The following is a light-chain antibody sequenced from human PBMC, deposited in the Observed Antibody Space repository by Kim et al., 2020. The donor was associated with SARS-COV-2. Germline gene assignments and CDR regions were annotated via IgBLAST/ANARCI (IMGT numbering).Light chain of an antibody. Sequence: SASVGDRVTITCRASQSISGYLNWYQQKPGKAPKLLIYAAFTLQTGVPSRFSGGGSGTDFTLTISSLQPEDFATYYCQQSDNTPYTFGQGTKLEI. J-gene: IGKJ2*01. CDR3: QQSDNTPYT. CDR2: AAF. V-gene: IGKV1-39*01. CDR1: QSISGY.